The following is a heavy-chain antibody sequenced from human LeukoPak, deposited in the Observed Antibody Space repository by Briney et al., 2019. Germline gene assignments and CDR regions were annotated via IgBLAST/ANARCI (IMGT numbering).Heavy chain of an antibody. V-gene: IGHV3-33*01. D-gene: IGHD6-19*01. CDR2: IWYDGSNK. CDR3: ARALAVSNWFDP. CDR1: GFTFSSYG. J-gene: IGHJ5*02. Sequence: QPGGSLRLSCAASGFTFSSYGMHWVRQAPGKGLEWVAVIWYDGSNKYYADSVKGRFTISRDNSKNTLYLQMNSLRAEDTAVSYCARALAVSNWFDPWGQGTLVTVSS.